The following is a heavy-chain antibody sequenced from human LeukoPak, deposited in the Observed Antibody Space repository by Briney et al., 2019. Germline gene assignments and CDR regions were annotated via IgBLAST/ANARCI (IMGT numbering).Heavy chain of an antibody. Sequence: PGGSLRLSCAASGFTFSDYYMSWIRQAPGKGLEWVSYISSSSSYTNYADSVKGRFTISRDNSKNTLYLQMNSLRAEDTAVYYCARDKGAARPFYYYYYYGMDVWGQGTTVTVSS. CDR2: ISSSSSYT. CDR1: GFTFSDYY. CDR3: ARDKGAARPFYYYYYYGMDV. D-gene: IGHD6-6*01. J-gene: IGHJ6*02. V-gene: IGHV3-11*06.